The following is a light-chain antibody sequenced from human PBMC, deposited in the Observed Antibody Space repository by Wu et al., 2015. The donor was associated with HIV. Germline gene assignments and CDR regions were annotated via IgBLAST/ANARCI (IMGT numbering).Light chain of an antibody. Sequence: EIVLTQSPGTLSLSPGETATLSCRASQTVSSTYLAWYQQKPGQAPRLLMSGASSRATGIPDRFSGSGSGTDFTLTISRLEPEDFAMYYCQHRYNWPLTFGGGTESGDQT. CDR1: QTVSSTY. CDR2: GAS. J-gene: IGKJ4*01. V-gene: IGKV3D-20*02. CDR3: QHRYNWPLT.